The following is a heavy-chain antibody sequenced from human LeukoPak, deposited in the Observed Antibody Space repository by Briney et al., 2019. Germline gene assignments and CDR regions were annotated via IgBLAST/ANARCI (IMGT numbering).Heavy chain of an antibody. CDR1: GFTFSSYA. CDR2: ISGSGGST. Sequence: GGSLRLSCAASGFTFSSYAMSWVRQAPGKGLEWVSAISGSGGSTYYADSVKGRFTISRDNSKNTLYLQMNSLRAEDTAVYYCATPLATYYYDSSGYCYWGQGTLVIVSS. D-gene: IGHD3-22*01. J-gene: IGHJ4*02. V-gene: IGHV3-23*01. CDR3: ATPLATYYYDSSGYCY.